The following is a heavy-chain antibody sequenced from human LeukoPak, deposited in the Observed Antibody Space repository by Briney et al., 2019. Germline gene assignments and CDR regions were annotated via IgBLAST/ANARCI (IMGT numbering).Heavy chain of an antibody. CDR2: ISGSGGST. D-gene: IGHD5-18*01. Sequence: GGSLRLSCAASGFTFSSYAMSWVRQAPGKGLEWVSAISGSGGSTYYADSVKGRLTISRDNSKNTLYLQMNSLRAEDTAVYHCASPSGYSYGPTDYWGQGTLVTVSS. CDR3: ASPSGYSYGPTDY. V-gene: IGHV3-23*01. J-gene: IGHJ4*02. CDR1: GFTFSSYA.